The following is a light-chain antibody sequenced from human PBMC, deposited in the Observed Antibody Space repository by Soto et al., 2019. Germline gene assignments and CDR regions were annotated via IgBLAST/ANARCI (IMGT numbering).Light chain of an antibody. CDR3: QQRSNWPPGA. V-gene: IGKV3-11*01. CDR2: DAS. Sequence: EIVLTQSPASLTLSVGERATLSCRASQSVTRYLAWYQKKPGQAPRLLIYDASNRAAGIPARFSGSGSGTDFTLTISSLEPEDFAVYYCQQRSNWPPGAFGPGTKVDIK. J-gene: IGKJ3*01. CDR1: QSVTRY.